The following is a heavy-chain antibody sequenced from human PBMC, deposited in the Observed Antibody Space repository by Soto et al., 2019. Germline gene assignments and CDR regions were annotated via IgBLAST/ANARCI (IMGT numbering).Heavy chain of an antibody. Sequence: QVQLVESGGGVVQPGRSLRLSCAASGFTFSSYGMHWVRQAPGKGLEWVAVIWYDGSNKYYADSVKGRFTISRDNSKNTLYLQMSSLRAEDTAVYYCARPAYCSGGSCRNWFDPWGQGTLVTVSS. CDR1: GFTFSSYG. D-gene: IGHD2-15*01. CDR2: IWYDGSNK. CDR3: ARPAYCSGGSCRNWFDP. V-gene: IGHV3-33*01. J-gene: IGHJ5*02.